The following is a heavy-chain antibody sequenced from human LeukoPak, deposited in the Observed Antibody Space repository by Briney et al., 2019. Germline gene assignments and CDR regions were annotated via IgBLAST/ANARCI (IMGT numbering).Heavy chain of an antibody. Sequence: KPSETLYLTCTVSVGAITTYYWSWIRQPPGKGLEWIAFIYYTGTTNYNPSLRSRVTTSLDASKNQFSLRLTSMTTADTAVYYCAKGAGWYGVWGQGALVTVSS. CDR3: AKGAGWYGV. CDR2: IYYTGTT. V-gene: IGHV4-59*01. J-gene: IGHJ4*02. CDR1: VGAITTYY. D-gene: IGHD6-19*01.